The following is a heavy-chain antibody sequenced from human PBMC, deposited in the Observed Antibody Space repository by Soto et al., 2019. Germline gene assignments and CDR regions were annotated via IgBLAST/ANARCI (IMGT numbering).Heavy chain of an antibody. CDR1: GGSISSGDYY. J-gene: IGHJ5*02. Sequence: QVQLQESGPGLVKPSQTLSLTCTVSGGSISSGDYYWSWIRQPPGKGLEWIGYIYYSGSTYYNPSLKSRVTISVDTSKIQFSLKLSSVTAADTAVYYCARVGGYCSGGSCYFNWFAPWGQGTLVTVSS. V-gene: IGHV4-30-4*01. D-gene: IGHD2-15*01. CDR2: IYYSGST. CDR3: ARVGGYCSGGSCYFNWFAP.